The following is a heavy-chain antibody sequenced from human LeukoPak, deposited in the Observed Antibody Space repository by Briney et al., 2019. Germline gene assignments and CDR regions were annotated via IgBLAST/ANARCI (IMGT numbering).Heavy chain of an antibody. CDR2: TYYRSNWYK. CDR1: GDSVSSNSAA. J-gene: IGHJ4*02. Sequence: SQTLSLTCAISGDSVSSNSAAWNWIRQSPSRGLEWLGRTYYRSNWYKDYAVSVKSRITIKSDTSKNRFSLQLNSVTPEDTALYYCARDLRGSSWNYFDYWGQGTLVTVSS. CDR3: ARDLRGSSWNYFDY. D-gene: IGHD6-13*01. V-gene: IGHV6-1*01.